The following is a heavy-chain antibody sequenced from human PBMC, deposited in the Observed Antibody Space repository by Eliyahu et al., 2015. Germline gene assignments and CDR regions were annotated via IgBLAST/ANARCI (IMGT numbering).Heavy chain of an antibody. Sequence: QVQLQQSGPGLVKPSQTLSLTCVXSGAXVSSNNVXWDLVRPCPPRGLVWLGRTYYXXKXYNDYAVSVKSRIIINPDTSSNQFSLQLDSVTPEDTAVYYCARGAGSAFDYWGQGTLVTVSS. CDR2: TYYXXKXYN. CDR1: GAXVSSNNVX. V-gene: IGHV6-1*01. CDR3: ARGAGSAFDY. J-gene: IGHJ4*02.